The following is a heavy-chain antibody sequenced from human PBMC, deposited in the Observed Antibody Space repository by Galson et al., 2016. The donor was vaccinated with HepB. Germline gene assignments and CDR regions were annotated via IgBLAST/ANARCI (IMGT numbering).Heavy chain of an antibody. D-gene: IGHD6-19*01. CDR2: IKQDGSDK. CDR1: GFTFSNYW. V-gene: IGHV3-7*01. CDR3: ARDQGSGWAFDY. J-gene: IGHJ4*02. Sequence: SLRLSCAASGFTFSNYWMTWVRQAPGKGLEWVANIKQDGSDKYYVASVKGRFTISRDNAKNSLYLQMNSLRAEDTAVYYCARDQGSGWAFDYWGQGTLVTVSS.